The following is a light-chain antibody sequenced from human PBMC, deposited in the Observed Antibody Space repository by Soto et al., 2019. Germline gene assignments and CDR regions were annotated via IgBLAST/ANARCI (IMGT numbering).Light chain of an antibody. CDR1: SXDVGAHNF. CDR2: EVS. Sequence: QSVLTQPASVSGSPGQAITISCSGSSXDVGAHNFVSWYQHHPGKAPKLMIYEVSNRPSGVSNRFSGSKSGNTASLTISGLQAEDEADYYCNSYTSSNTYVLGSGTKVTVL. V-gene: IGLV2-14*01. CDR3: NSYTSSNTYV. J-gene: IGLJ1*01.